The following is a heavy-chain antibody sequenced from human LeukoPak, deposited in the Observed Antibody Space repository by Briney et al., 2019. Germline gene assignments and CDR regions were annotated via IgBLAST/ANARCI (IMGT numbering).Heavy chain of an antibody. V-gene: IGHV3-23*01. CDR2: ISGSGGST. CDR3: AKGGVRGVLPYYFDY. J-gene: IGHJ4*02. D-gene: IGHD3-10*01. CDR1: GFTFSSYA. Sequence: GGSLRLSCAASGFTFSSYAMSWVRQAPGKGLEWVSAISGSGGSTYYADSVKGRFTISRDNSKNTLYLQMNSLRAEDTAVYYCAKGGVRGVLPYYFDYWGQGTLVTVSS.